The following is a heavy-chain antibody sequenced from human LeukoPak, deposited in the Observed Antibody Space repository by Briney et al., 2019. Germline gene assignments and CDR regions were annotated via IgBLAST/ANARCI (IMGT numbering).Heavy chain of an antibody. V-gene: IGHV1-69*13. CDR1: GGTFSSYA. D-gene: IGHD6-13*01. CDR2: IIPTFGTA. J-gene: IGHJ6*02. Sequence: SVKVSCKASGGTFSSYAISWVRQAPGQGLEWMGGIIPTFGTANYAQKFQGRVTITADESTSTAYMELSSLRSEDTAVYYCARGIAAAGTPYYYGMDVWGQGTTVTVSS. CDR3: ARGIAAAGTPYYYGMDV.